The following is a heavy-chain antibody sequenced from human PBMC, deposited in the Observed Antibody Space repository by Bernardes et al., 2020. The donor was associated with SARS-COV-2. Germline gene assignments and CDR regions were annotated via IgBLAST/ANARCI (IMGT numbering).Heavy chain of an antibody. D-gene: IGHD2-21*02. CDR2: INLGGST. CDR1: DSSVTYY. CDR3: ARGASYCGGDCHAD. Sequence: SETLSLTCGVHDSSVTYYYSWIRQAPGKGLEWIGQINLGGSTNYSPALKSRVTISIDTSKNRLSFKMTSVTAADTAMYYFARGASYCGGDCHADWGQGTLVTLSS. V-gene: IGHV4-34*01. J-gene: IGHJ4*01.